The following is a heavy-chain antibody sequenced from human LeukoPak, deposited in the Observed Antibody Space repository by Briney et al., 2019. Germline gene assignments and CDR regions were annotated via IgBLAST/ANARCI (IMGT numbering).Heavy chain of an antibody. D-gene: IGHD1-1*01. V-gene: IGHV3-33*05. Sequence: GGSLRLSCAASGFTFDAFGMPWVRQSPGKGLEWVAFIARDGINKTYADSLKLRFTISRDNSEETLYLQVDALRVEDTGVYICARDWKESHSPYYMDVWGRGTTV. CDR1: GFTFDAFG. CDR3: ARDWKESHSPYYMDV. CDR2: IARDGINK. J-gene: IGHJ6*03.